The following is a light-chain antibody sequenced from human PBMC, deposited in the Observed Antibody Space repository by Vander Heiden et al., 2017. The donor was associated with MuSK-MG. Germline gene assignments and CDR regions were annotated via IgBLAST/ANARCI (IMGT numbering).Light chain of an antibody. CDR2: YDH. Sequence: SSVLTSPPSASLAQGWTDRITGGGNKIGSKSEQWYQQKRGQGPVVVHYYDHDRPTGIPERFSGTNSENTATLTTTRVDAGDAADYYYQVRDGDHDRPVFGGGTKLTVL. CDR3: QVRDGDHDRPV. J-gene: IGLJ2*01. CDR1: KIGSKS. V-gene: IGLV3-21*04.